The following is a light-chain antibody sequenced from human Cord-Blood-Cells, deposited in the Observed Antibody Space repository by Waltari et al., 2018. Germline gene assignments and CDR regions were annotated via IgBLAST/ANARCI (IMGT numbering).Light chain of an antibody. CDR3: QQRSNWPLT. CDR1: QSVSSY. Sequence: EIVLTPSPATLSLSPGDRATLSCRASQSVSSYLAWYQQKHGQAPRLLIYDASNRATGIPARFSGSGSATDFTLTISSLEAEDFAVYYCQQRSNWPLTFGGGTKVEIK. V-gene: IGKV3-11*01. CDR2: DAS. J-gene: IGKJ4*01.